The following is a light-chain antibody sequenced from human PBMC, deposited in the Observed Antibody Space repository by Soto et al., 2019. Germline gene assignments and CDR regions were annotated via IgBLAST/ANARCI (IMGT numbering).Light chain of an antibody. CDR2: HKK. V-gene: IGLV1-44*01. J-gene: IGLJ1*01. CDR1: SSTTGSTA. Sequence: QSALTQPPSASGTPGQRVTIACSGASSTTGSTAVNWYQQLPGTAPERLYYHKKQRRSGVPDRFSGSQSGTSASLATSGHQSGDEAEYSCATWDVSLNGYVFGSGTKLTVL. CDR3: ATWDVSLNGYV.